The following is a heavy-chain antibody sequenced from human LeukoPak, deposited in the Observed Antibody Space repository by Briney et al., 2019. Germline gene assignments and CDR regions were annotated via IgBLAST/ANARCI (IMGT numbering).Heavy chain of an antibody. J-gene: IGHJ5*02. D-gene: IGHD2-2*01. CDR2: IYTSGST. CDR1: GGSISSYY. CDR3: ARAPCSSTSCSTAWFDP. Sequence: KPSEILSLTCTVSGGSISSYYWSWIRQPAGKGLEWIGRIYTSGSTNYNPSLKSRVTMSVDTSKNQFSLKLSSVTAADTAVYYCARAPCSSTSCSTAWFDPWGQGTLVTVS. V-gene: IGHV4-4*07.